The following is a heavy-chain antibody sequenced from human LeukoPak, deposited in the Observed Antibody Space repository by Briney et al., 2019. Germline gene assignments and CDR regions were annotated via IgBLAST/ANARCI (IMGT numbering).Heavy chain of an antibody. CDR2: ISYDGSNE. CDR1: EFNFNTYD. Sequence: GGSLRLSCVASEFNFNTYDMNWVRQAPGKGLEWVAVISYDGSNEYYADSVKGRFTISRDNSRNTLYLQMNNSLRAEDTAVYYCARDYYYDSGGYYSFDYWGQGTLVTVSS. D-gene: IGHD3-22*01. J-gene: IGHJ4*02. V-gene: IGHV3-30*03. CDR3: ARDYYYDSGGYYSFDY.